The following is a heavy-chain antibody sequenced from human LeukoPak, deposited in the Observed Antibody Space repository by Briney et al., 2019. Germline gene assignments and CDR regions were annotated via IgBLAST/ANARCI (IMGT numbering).Heavy chain of an antibody. V-gene: IGHV4-61*02. CDR3: ARGLQLVRHWFDP. J-gene: IGHJ5*02. CDR2: IYTSGST. CDR1: EDSISSGGYS. Sequence: SETLSLTCTVSEDSISSGGYSWSWIRQPAGKGLEWIGRIYTSGSTNYNPSLKSRVTMSVDTSKNQFSLKLSSVTAADTAVYYCARGLQLVRHWFDPWGQGTLVTVSS. D-gene: IGHD6-13*01.